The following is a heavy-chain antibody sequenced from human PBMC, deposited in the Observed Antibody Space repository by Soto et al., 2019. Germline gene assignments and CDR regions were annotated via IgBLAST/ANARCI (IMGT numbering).Heavy chain of an antibody. D-gene: IGHD2-21*02. CDR1: GFTFTSSA. CDR3: AALIPRSVVTAIDYYYYYGMDV. Sequence: AASVKVSCKASGFTFTSSAVQWVRQARGQRLEWIGWIVVGSGNTNYAQKYQERVTITRDMSTSTAYMELSSLRSEDTAVYYCAALIPRSVVTAIDYYYYYGMDVWGQGTTVTVSS. J-gene: IGHJ6*02. V-gene: IGHV1-58*01. CDR2: IVVGSGNT.